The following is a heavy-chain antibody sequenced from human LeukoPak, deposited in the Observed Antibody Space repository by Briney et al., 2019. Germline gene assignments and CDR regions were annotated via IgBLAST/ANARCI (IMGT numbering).Heavy chain of an antibody. V-gene: IGHV4-38-2*01. Sequence: SETLSLTCAVSGYSIISGYFWGWIRQPPGKGLEWIGTIYHSGSTYYNPSLKSRVTISVDTSKNQFSLKLSSVTAADTAVYFCAKSGYDYPPYFDYWGQGTLVTVSS. CDR2: IYHSGST. D-gene: IGHD5-12*01. CDR3: AKSGYDYPPYFDY. J-gene: IGHJ4*02. CDR1: GYSIISGYF.